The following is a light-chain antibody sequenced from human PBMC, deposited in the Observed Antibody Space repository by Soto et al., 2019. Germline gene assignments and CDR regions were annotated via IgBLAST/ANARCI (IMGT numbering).Light chain of an antibody. J-gene: IGKJ4*01. CDR2: DAS. V-gene: IGKV3-11*01. CDR1: QSVSSY. CDR3: XQRSNWPPELT. Sequence: EIVLTQSPATLSLSPGERATLSCRASQSVSSYLAWYQQKPGQAPRLLIYDASNRATGIPARFSGSGSGTXFTLTISSLEPEDFAXXXXXQRSNWPPELTFGGGTKVEIK.